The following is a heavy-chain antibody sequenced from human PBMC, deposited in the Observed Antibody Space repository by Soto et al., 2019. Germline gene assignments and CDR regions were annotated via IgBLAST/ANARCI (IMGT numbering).Heavy chain of an antibody. CDR3: ARAGYDYVWGSYRTGTNDY. Sequence: SETLSLTCSVSGGSITSGDYFWTWIRQPPGKGLEWIGYISHTGNAYYNPSLKSRGTISLDTSKNQFSLRLTSVTAADTAVYYCARAGYDYVWGSYRTGTNDYWGQGTLVTVSS. CDR1: GGSITSGDYF. D-gene: IGHD3-16*02. CDR2: ISHTGNA. J-gene: IGHJ4*02. V-gene: IGHV4-30-4*01.